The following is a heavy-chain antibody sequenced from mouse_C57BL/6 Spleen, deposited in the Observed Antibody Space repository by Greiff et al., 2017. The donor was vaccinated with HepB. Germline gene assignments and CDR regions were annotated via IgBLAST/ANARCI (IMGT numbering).Heavy chain of an antibody. V-gene: IGHV5-6*01. CDR1: GFTFSSYG. CDR3: ARHEGGSYFDY. D-gene: IGHD1-1*01. J-gene: IGHJ2*01. CDR2: ISSGGSYT. Sequence: DVHLVESGGDLVKPGGSLKLSCAASGFTFSSYGMSWVRQTPDKRLEWVATISSGGSYTYYPDSVKGRFTISRDNAKNTLYLQMSSLKSEDTAMYYCARHEGGSYFDYWGQGTTLTVSS.